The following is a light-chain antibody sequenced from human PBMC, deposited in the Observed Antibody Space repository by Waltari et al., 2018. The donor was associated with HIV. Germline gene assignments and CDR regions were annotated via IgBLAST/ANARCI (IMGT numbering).Light chain of an antibody. V-gene: IGLV2-14*01. CDR1: SSDVGGHNF. Sequence: QSALTQSASVSGSPGQSITISCTGTSSDVGGHNFVTWYQHHPGKAPKLKIYEVSNLPSGVSHLFSGSKAGNTASLTISGLQAEDDADYYCCSYAGSYTSVVFGGGTTVTVL. J-gene: IGLJ2*01. CDR2: EVS. CDR3: CSYAGSYTSVV.